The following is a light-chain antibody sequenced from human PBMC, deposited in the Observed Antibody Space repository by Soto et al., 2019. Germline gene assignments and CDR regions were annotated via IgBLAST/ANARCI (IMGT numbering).Light chain of an antibody. CDR2: GAS. CDR1: QSVSSSY. CDR3: QQYGSSPLFT. J-gene: IGKJ3*01. V-gene: IGKV3-20*01. Sequence: EIVLTQSPGTLSLSPGERATLSCRASQSVSSSYLAWYQQKPGQAPRLLIYGASSRATGIPDRFSGSGSGTDCTLTISRLEPEDFAVYYGQQYGSSPLFTFGPGTKVDIK.